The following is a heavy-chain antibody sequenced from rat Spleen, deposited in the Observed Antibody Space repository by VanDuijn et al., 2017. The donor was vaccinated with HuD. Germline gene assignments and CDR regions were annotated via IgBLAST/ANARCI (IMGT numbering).Heavy chain of an antibody. J-gene: IGHJ3*01. V-gene: IGHV5S13*01. CDR1: GFTFSNYG. CDR2: ISTGGGNT. Sequence: EVQLVESGGGLVEPGRSLKLSCAASGFTFSNYGMACVRQAPTKGLEWVASISTGGGNTYYRDSVKGRFTISRDNAKSTLSLQMDSMRSEDTATYYCTTRPYYSSLNWFPYWGQGTLVTVSS. D-gene: IGHD1-2*01. CDR3: TTRPYYSSLNWFPY.